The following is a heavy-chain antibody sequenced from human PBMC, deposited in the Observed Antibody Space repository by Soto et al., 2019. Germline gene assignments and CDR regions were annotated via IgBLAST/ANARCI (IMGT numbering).Heavy chain of an antibody. J-gene: IGHJ4*02. CDR1: GFTFSSYA. CDR3: ARDLALAGNY. Sequence: PGGSLRLSCAASGFTFSSYAMNWVRQTQDKGLEWVSSISSTSSYTHYSDSVKGRFTISRDNANNSLFLQMNSLRAEDTATYYCARDLALAGNYWGQGVLVTVSS. D-gene: IGHD6-19*01. V-gene: IGHV3-21*01. CDR2: ISSTSSYT.